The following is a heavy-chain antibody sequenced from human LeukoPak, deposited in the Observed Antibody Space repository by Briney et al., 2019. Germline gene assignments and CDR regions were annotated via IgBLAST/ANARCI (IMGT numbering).Heavy chain of an antibody. CDR3: AKDMTVAGTAFDY. J-gene: IGHJ4*02. CDR1: GFTFDDYA. Sequence: PGRSLRLSCAASGFTFDDYAMHWVRQAPGKGLEWVSGISWNSGSIGYADSVKGRFTISRDNAKNSLYLQMNSLRAEDTALYYCAKDMTVAGTAFDYWGQGTLVTVSS. V-gene: IGHV3-9*01. D-gene: IGHD6-19*01. CDR2: ISWNSGSI.